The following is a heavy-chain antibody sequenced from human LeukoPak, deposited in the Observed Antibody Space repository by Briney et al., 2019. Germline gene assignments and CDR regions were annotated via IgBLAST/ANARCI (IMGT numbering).Heavy chain of an antibody. CDR3: ARGRSHGTLTRGWFDP. CDR2: INHSGST. J-gene: IGHJ5*02. Sequence: SETLSLTCAVYGGSFSGYYWSWIRQPPGKGLEWIGEINHSGSTNYNPSLKSRVTISVDTSKNQFSLRLSSVTAADTAVYFCARGRSHGTLTRGWFDPWGQGTLVTVSS. D-gene: IGHD6-13*01. CDR1: GGSFSGYY. V-gene: IGHV4-34*01.